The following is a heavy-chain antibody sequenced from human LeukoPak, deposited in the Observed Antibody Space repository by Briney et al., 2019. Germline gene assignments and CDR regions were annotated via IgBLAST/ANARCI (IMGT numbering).Heavy chain of an antibody. V-gene: IGHV3-48*03. D-gene: IGHD2-15*01. J-gene: IGHJ4*02. CDR1: GFTFNSYE. CDR3: ARDAKCRY. CDR2: ISSSGSAI. Sequence: GGSLRLSCAASGFTFNSYEMNWVRQTPGKGLEWVSYISSSGSAIYYADSVKGRFTISRDNAKNSLYLQVNSLRAEDTAVYYCARDAKCRYWGQGTLVTVSS.